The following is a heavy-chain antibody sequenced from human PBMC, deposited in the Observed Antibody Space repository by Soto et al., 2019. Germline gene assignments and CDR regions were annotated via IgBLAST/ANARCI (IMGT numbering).Heavy chain of an antibody. V-gene: IGHV3-48*03. Sequence: VGSLRLSCAASGFTISNYEMNWVRQAPGKGLEWVSYINSGGTSIKYADSVEGRFTISRDTALNSLYLQLNSLRDEDTAIYYCARENSGDAFDFWGQGTLVTVSS. CDR1: GFTISNYE. J-gene: IGHJ4*02. D-gene: IGHD4-17*01. CDR2: INSGGTSI. CDR3: ARENSGDAFDF.